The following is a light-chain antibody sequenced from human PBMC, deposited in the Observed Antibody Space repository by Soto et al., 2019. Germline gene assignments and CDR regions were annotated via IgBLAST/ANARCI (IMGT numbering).Light chain of an antibody. CDR1: QSVSSN. J-gene: IGKJ2*01. CDR3: QQYNNWPQS. V-gene: IGKV3-15*01. Sequence: EVVMTQSPASLSVSPGERATLSCRASQSVSSNLVWYQQKPGQAPRLLIYGASTRATGIPARFSGSGSGTEFTLTISSLQSEDFTVYYCQQYNNWPQSFGQGTNLEIK. CDR2: GAS.